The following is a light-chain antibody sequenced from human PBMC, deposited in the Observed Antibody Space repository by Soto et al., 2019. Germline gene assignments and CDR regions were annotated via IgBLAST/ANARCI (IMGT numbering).Light chain of an antibody. CDR2: EVN. J-gene: IGLJ1*01. V-gene: IGLV2-8*01. CDR3: SSYAGSSKV. Sequence: ALTQPASVSWSPGQSITISCTGTSSDIGGYNYVSWYQQHPGKAPKLMIYEVNKRPSGVPDRFSGSKSGNTASLPVSALPAEDEADYYCSSYAGSSKVFGTGTKGTVL. CDR1: SSDIGGYNY.